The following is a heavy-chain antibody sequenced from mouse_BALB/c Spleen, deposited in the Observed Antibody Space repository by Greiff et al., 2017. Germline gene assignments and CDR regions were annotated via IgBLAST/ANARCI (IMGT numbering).Heavy chain of an antibody. Sequence: EVKLVESGGGLVQPGGSLKLSCAASGFTFSSYTMSWVRQTPEKRLEWVAYISNGGGSTYYPDTVKGRFTISRDNAKNTLYLQMSSLKSEDTAMYYCARRDLLLRLGYFDVWGAGTTVTVSS. D-gene: IGHD1-2*01. J-gene: IGHJ1*01. CDR3: ARRDLLLRLGYFDV. CDR2: ISNGGGST. CDR1: GFTFSSYT. V-gene: IGHV5-12-2*01.